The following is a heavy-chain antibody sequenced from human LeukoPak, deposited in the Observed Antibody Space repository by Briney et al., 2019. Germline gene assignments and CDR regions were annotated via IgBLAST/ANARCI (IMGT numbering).Heavy chain of an antibody. D-gene: IGHD3-22*01. CDR1: GYAFTSYY. CDR3: VRDPAYDSRIYYFDY. CDR2: INPSGGST. J-gene: IGHJ4*02. V-gene: IGHV1-46*01. Sequence: ASVKVSCKASGYAFTSYYMHWVRQAPGQGLEWMGIINPSGGSTSYAQKFQGRVTMTRDTSTSTVYMELSSLRSEDTAVYYCVRDPAYDSRIYYFDYWGQGTLVTVSS.